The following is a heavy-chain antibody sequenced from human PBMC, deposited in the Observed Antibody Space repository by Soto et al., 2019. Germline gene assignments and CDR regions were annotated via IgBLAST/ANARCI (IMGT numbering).Heavy chain of an antibody. CDR1: GFTFSSYA. J-gene: IGHJ6*04. CDR3: AKAIGHTGSFFYYYGMDV. D-gene: IGHD2-15*01. CDR2: VSGSGGST. V-gene: IGHV3-23*01. Sequence: AGGSLRLSCAASGFTFSSYAMSWVRQAPGKGLEWVSAVSGSGGSTYYADSVKGRFTISRDNSKNTLYLQMNSLRAEDTAVYYCAKAIGHTGSFFYYYGMDVWGKGTTVTVSS.